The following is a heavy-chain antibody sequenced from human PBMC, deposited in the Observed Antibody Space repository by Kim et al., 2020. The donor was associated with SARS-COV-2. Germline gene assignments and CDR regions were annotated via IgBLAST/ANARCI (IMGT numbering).Heavy chain of an antibody. V-gene: IGHV3-73*01. Sequence: GGSLRLSCAASGFTFSGSAMHWVRQTSGKGLEWVGRIRTKPNRYATEYVASVKGRFTIFRDDSKNTAYLQMNSLKTEDTAVYYCTRKSPSGAPFAFDIWG. CDR2: IRTKPNRYAT. J-gene: IGHJ3*02. CDR1: GFTFSGSA. CDR3: TRKSPSGAPFAFDI. D-gene: IGHD3-10*01.